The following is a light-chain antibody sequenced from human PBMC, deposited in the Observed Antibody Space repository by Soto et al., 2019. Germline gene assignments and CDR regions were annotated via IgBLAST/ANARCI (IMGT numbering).Light chain of an antibody. CDR2: DVS. V-gene: IGLV2-14*01. CDR3: SSYTSSSTVV. J-gene: IGLJ2*01. Sequence: QSALTQPASVSGSPGQSITISCTGTSSDVGGYNYVSWYQQHPGKAPKLMIYDVSNRPSGVSNRFSGSKSGNTASLTISGLQAEDAADYYGSSYTSSSTVVFAGGTKLTVL. CDR1: SSDVGGYNY.